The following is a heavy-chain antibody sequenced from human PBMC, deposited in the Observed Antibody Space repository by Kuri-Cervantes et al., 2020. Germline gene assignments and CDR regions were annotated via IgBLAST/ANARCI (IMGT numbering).Heavy chain of an antibody. CDR3: ARSRGGSARFDY. Sequence: LRLSCTVSGGSISSGGYYWSWIRQHPGKGLEWIGYIYYSGSTYYNPSLKSRVTISVDTSKNQFSLKLSSVTAADTAVYYCARSRGGSARFDYWGQGTLVTVSS. CDR1: GGSISSGGYY. D-gene: IGHD2-15*01. V-gene: IGHV4-31*03. J-gene: IGHJ4*02. CDR2: IYYSGST.